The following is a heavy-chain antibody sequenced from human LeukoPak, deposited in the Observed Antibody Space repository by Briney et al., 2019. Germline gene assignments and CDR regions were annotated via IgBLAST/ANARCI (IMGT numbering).Heavy chain of an antibody. CDR1: GYTSSSYA. Sequence: SVTDTCKASGYTSSSYAMHWVRPAPGQGLEWMGCINAYNGKTNNAQKLRGRITDTPDTSTSTAYIGLRSLRSDDTAVYYCARVNRETVFRVSMDVTGPGDPGTVSS. D-gene: IGHD1-14*01. CDR2: INAYNGKT. CDR3: ARVNRETVFRVSMDV. V-gene: IGHV1-18*01. J-gene: IGHJ6*02.